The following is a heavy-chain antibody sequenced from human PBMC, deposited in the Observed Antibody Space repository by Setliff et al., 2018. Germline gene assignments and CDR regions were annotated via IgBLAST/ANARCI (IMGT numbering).Heavy chain of an antibody. CDR1: GGSISPYY. Sequence: PSETLSLTCSVSGGSISPYYWIWIRQSPGKGLEWIGYIFYSGSARYNPSLESRVTMSVDTSKNQFSLKLSSVTAADTAIYYCARRHAQYYSDSSDYYYEDWYFDLWGRGTLVTVSS. CDR3: ARRHAQYYSDSSDYYYEDWYFDL. CDR2: IFYSGSA. D-gene: IGHD3-22*01. V-gene: IGHV4-59*08. J-gene: IGHJ2*01.